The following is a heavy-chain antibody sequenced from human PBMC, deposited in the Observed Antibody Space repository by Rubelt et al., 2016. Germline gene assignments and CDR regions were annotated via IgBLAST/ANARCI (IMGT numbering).Heavy chain of an antibody. CDR2: TRNKANSYTT. D-gene: IGHD3-10*01. V-gene: IGHV3-72*01. J-gene: IGHJ4*02. Sequence: GGEWVGRTRNKANSYTTEYAASVKGRFTISRDDSKNSLYLQMNSLRAEDTAVYYCARDLGGAGSYYMGYFDYWGQGTLVTVAS. CDR3: ARDLGGAGSYYMGYFDY.